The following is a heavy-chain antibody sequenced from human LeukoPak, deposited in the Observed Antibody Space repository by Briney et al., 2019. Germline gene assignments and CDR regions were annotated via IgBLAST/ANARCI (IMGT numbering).Heavy chain of an antibody. Sequence: GGSLRLSCSASGFTFSDYWMMWVRQAPGKGLEWVGNIRQDDSEKNYVDSVKGRFTISRDNAKNSLYLQMNSLRAEDTAVYYCARGDSSGYYYPNRIIDYWGQGTLVTVSS. V-gene: IGHV3-7*01. CDR3: ARGDSSGYYYPNRIIDY. D-gene: IGHD3-22*01. CDR2: IRQDDSEK. CDR1: GFTFSDYW. J-gene: IGHJ4*02.